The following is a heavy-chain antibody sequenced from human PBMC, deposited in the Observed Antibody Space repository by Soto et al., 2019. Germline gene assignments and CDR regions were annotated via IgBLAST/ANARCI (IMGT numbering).Heavy chain of an antibody. J-gene: IGHJ6*02. Sequence: LKISCKGSGYSFTSYWIGWVRQMPGKGLEWMGIIYPGDSDTRYSPSFQGQVTISADKSISAAYLQWSSLKASDTAMYYCARLGLGCSSTSCHYYGMDVWGQGTTVTVSS. V-gene: IGHV5-51*01. CDR1: GYSFTSYW. CDR2: IYPGDSDT. CDR3: ARLGLGCSSTSCHYYGMDV. D-gene: IGHD2-2*01.